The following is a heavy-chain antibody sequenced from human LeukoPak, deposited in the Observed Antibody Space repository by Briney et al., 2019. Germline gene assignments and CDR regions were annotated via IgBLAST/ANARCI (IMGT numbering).Heavy chain of an antibody. Sequence: GGSLRLSCAASGFTFSSYWMNWIRQAPGKGLEWVANMNQDGSEIYYSDSVRGRFTISRDNSKNTVDLLVNSLRAEDTAVYYCARVWELSYDYWGQGTLVTVSS. J-gene: IGHJ4*02. CDR2: MNQDGSEI. D-gene: IGHD3-16*02. V-gene: IGHV3-7*03. CDR3: ARVWELSYDY. CDR1: GFTFSSYW.